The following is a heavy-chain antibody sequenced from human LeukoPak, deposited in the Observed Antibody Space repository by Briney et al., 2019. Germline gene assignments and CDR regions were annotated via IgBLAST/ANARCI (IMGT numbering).Heavy chain of an antibody. CDR1: GGSISSGSYY. CDR2: IYTSGST. Sequence: SETLSLTCTVSGGSISSGSYYWSWIRQPAGKGLEWIGRIYTSGSTNYNPSLTSRVTISVDTSKNQFSLKLTSVTVADTAVYYCARARELLSWFDPWGQGTLVTVSS. V-gene: IGHV4-61*02. D-gene: IGHD1-26*01. CDR3: ARARELLSWFDP. J-gene: IGHJ5*02.